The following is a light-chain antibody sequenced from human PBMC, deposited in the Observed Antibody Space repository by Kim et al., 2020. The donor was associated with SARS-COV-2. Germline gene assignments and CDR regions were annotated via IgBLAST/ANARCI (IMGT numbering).Light chain of an antibody. Sequence: QSFTISCTETSRDVGGYNFVSWYQQHPGKAPRLMMFDVIKRPSGVPDRFSGSKSGNTASLTISGLQAEDEADYYCCSYYGGTHTVVFGGGTQLTVL. CDR2: DVI. CDR1: SRDVGGYNF. J-gene: IGLJ2*01. V-gene: IGLV2-11*03. CDR3: CSYYGGTHTVV.